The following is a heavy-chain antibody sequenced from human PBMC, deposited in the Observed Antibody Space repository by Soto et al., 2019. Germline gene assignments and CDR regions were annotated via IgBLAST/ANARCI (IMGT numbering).Heavy chain of an antibody. CDR1: GGTFSSYS. D-gene: IGHD2-2*01. Sequence: ASVKVSCKASGGTFSSYSFSWVRQAPGQGLEWMGRVIPILGMANYAQKFQGRVTITADKSTSTVYMEMSSLRSEDTAVYYCARGGAVVVPGAVDRHSWFDPWGQGTLVTVSS. V-gene: IGHV1-69*04. CDR2: VIPILGMA. J-gene: IGHJ5*02. CDR3: ARGGAVVVPGAVDRHSWFDP.